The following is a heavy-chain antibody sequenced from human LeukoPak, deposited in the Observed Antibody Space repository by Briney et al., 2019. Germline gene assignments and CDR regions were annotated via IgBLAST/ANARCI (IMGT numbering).Heavy chain of an antibody. CDR1: GFAFRTYG. D-gene: IGHD5-24*01. CDR3: ARRDGYNGGYFDS. Sequence: PGGSLGLSCAASGFAFRTYGMTWVRQAPGKGLEWVSAISGGGGSTYYSDSVKGRFTISRDNSKNTLYLQMNSLRVEDTAAYYCARRDGYNGGYFDSWGQGILVTVSS. J-gene: IGHJ4*02. CDR2: ISGGGGST. V-gene: IGHV3-23*01.